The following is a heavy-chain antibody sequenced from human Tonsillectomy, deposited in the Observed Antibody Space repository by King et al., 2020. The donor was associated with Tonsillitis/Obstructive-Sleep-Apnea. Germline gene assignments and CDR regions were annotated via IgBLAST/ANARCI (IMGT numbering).Heavy chain of an antibody. D-gene: IGHD3-16*02. CDR2: VHYSGST. Sequence: QLQESGPGLVKPSETLSLTCIVSGDSISSYFWSWIRPPPGKGLEWIGYVHYSGSTNYSPSLKSRVIMSIDTSKNQFSLKLISVTAADTAVYYCARLHDDFIWGSFRYSFDFWGQGALVTVSS. V-gene: IGHV4-59*01. J-gene: IGHJ4*02. CDR1: GDSISSYF. CDR3: ARLHDDFIWGSFRYSFDF.